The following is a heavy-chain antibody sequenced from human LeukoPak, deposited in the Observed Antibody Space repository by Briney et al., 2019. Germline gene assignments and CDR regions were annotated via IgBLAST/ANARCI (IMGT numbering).Heavy chain of an antibody. V-gene: IGHV3-23*01. CDR1: GFNFLNYA. CDR2: ITGSGTA. J-gene: IGHJ5*02. CDR3: AKDSAVGNHYDKRFDP. D-gene: IGHD3-22*01. Sequence: GGSLRLSCAASGFNFLNYAMSWVRQAPEKGLEWVSGITGSGTAYYADFVKGRFTISRDNFKNTLYLEVNSLRAEDTAVYYCAKDSAVGNHYDKRFDPWGQGALVTVSS.